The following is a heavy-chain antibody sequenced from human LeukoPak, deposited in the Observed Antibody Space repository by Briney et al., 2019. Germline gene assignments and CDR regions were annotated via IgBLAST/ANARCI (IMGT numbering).Heavy chain of an antibody. J-gene: IGHJ4*02. Sequence: PGGSLRLSCAASGFTFSSYEMNWVRQAPGKGLEWVSYISSSGSTIYYADSVKGRFTISRDNSKNTLYLQMNSLRAEDTAVYYCAKEYGYDYFREPSDYWGQGTLVTVSS. CDR2: ISSSGSTI. V-gene: IGHV3-48*03. CDR3: AKEYGYDYFREPSDY. CDR1: GFTFSSYE. D-gene: IGHD5-12*01.